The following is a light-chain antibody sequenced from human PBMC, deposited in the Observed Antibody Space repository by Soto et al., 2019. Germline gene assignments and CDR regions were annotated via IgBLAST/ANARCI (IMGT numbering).Light chain of an antibody. J-gene: IGKJ5*01. Sequence: DIVMTQSPDSLAVSLGERATFNCKSSENVLYSSNNKNFLAWYQQKQGQPPRLLVYWASTRESGVPDRFSDSGSGTDFTLTISSLQAEDVAVYYCQQYYATPVTFGQGTRLEIK. CDR1: ENVLYSSNNKNF. V-gene: IGKV4-1*01. CDR3: QQYYATPVT. CDR2: WAS.